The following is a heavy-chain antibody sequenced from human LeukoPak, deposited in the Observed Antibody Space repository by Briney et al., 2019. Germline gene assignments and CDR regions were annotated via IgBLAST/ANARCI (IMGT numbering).Heavy chain of an antibody. J-gene: IGHJ4*02. D-gene: IGHD4-23*01. Sequence: GGSLRLSCAASGFPFSTYAMSWVRQAPGKGLEWVSIIYSGGSTYYADSAKGRFTISRDNSKNTLYLEMNSLRAEDTAVYYCATVDYGGNSRRLFDYWGQGTLVTVSS. CDR1: GFPFSTYA. CDR2: IYSGGST. CDR3: ATVDYGGNSRRLFDY. V-gene: IGHV3-23*03.